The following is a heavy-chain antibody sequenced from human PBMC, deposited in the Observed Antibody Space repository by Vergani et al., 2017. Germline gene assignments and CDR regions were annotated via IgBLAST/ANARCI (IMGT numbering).Heavy chain of an antibody. Sequence: QVQLVQSGAEVKKPGSSVKVSCKASGGTFSSYAISWVRQAPGQGLEWMGRIIHIFGTANYAQKFQGRVTITADESTSTAYMELSSLRSEDTAVYYCAREEISRAYDSSGYYGGGVPLSYWGQGTLVTVSS. CDR2: IIHIFGTA. CDR3: AREEISRAYDSSGYYGGGVPLSY. V-gene: IGHV1-69*18. J-gene: IGHJ4*02. CDR1: GGTFSSYA. D-gene: IGHD3-22*01.